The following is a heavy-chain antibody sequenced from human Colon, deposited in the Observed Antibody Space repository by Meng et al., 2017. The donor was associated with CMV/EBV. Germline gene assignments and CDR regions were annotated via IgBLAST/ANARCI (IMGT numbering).Heavy chain of an antibody. J-gene: IGHJ4*02. Sequence: GGSLRLSCAASGFSFSNSAMSWVRQAPGKGLEWVSVMYGGGSGTYYADSVKGWFTISRDDSKNTLYLQMNSLRAEDTAIYYCATGSDYWGQGTLVTVSS. V-gene: IGHV3-23*03. CDR2: MYGGGSGT. CDR3: ATGSDY. D-gene: IGHD6-25*01. CDR1: GFSFSNSA.